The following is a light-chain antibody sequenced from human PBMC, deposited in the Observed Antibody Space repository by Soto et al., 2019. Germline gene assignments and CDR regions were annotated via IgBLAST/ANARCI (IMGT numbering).Light chain of an antibody. CDR2: AAS. Sequence: EIVMTQSPATLSVSPGERATLSCRASQSVSGNLAWYQQKPGQAPRLLIYAASARATDVPGRFSGGGSGTEFPLTISSLQHEYAAFYYWQQYESCPQWTFGQGTKLEI. J-gene: IGKJ1*01. CDR1: QSVSGN. CDR3: QQYESCPQWT. V-gene: IGKV3-15*01.